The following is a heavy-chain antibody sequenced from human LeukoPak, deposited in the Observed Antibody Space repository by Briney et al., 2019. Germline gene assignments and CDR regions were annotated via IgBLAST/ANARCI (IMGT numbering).Heavy chain of an antibody. V-gene: IGHV4-39*07. Sequence: SETLSLTCTLSGGSISSSSYYWGWIRQPPGKGLEWIGNIYYSGSTNYNPSLKSRVTISIDTSKNQFSLKLSSVTAADTAVYYCARGDGDYGWFDPWGQGTLVTVSS. CDR3: ARGDGDYGWFDP. D-gene: IGHD4-17*01. CDR1: GGSISSSSYY. CDR2: IYYSGST. J-gene: IGHJ5*02.